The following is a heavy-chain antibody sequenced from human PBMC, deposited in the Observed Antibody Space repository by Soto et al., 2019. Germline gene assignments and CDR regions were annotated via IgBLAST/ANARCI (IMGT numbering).Heavy chain of an antibody. CDR2: IYYSGST. J-gene: IGHJ4*02. V-gene: IGHV4-39*01. CDR3: ARYTGDLY. D-gene: IGHD3-10*01. Sequence: SETLSLTCTVSGGSISRSSYYWGWIRQPPGKGLEWIGSIYYSGSTYYNPSLKNQVAISVDTSKNQFSLKLSSVSAADTAVYYCARYTGDLYWGQGTLVTVSS. CDR1: GGSISRSSYY.